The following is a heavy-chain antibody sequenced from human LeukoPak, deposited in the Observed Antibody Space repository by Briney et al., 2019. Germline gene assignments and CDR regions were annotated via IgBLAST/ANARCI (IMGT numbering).Heavy chain of an antibody. D-gene: IGHD3-22*01. V-gene: IGHV4-39*07. Sequence: PSETLSLTCTVSGGSISSSSYYWGWIRQPPGKGLEWIGSIYYSGSTNYNPSLKSRVTISVDTSKNQFSLKLSSVTAADTAVYYCARLLLGYYDSSGYYRKNYYGMDVWGQGTTVTVSS. CDR2: IYYSGST. CDR3: ARLLLGYYDSSGYYRKNYYGMDV. J-gene: IGHJ6*02. CDR1: GGSISSSSYY.